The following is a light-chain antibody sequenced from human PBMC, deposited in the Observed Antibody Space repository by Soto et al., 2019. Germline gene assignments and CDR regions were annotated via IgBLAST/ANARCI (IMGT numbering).Light chain of an antibody. J-gene: IGKJ4*01. CDR2: AAS. V-gene: IGKV1-9*01. Sequence: DIPLTQSPSFLSASVGDRVTITCRASQGISSYLAWYHQKPGKAPKLLISAASTLQSGVPSRFSGSGSGTEFTLTISSLQAEDFATYYCQQLNSYPFTFGGGTKVEIE. CDR3: QQLNSYPFT. CDR1: QGISSY.